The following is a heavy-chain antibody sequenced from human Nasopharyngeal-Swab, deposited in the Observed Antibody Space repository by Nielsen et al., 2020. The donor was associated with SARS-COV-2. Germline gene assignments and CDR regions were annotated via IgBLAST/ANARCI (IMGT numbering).Heavy chain of an antibody. CDR2: IKQDGSEK. Sequence: GESLKTSCVASGFTCRDYLMSWVRQAPAKGVEWVASIKQDGSEKNYVDSVKGRFTISRDNAKNSLFQQMDSLRTEDTAFYYCARVGGRTSPMGSWGQGTLVTVSS. CDR1: GFTCRDYL. V-gene: IGHV3-7*01. J-gene: IGHJ4*02. D-gene: IGHD3-10*01. CDR3: ARVGGRTSPMGS.